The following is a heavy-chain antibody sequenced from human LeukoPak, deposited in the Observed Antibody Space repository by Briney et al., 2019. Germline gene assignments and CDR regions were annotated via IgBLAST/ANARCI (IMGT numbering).Heavy chain of an antibody. J-gene: IGHJ4*02. V-gene: IGHV3-9*01. CDR3: ARDNPVYSSGWYPTPFDY. CDR2: ISWNSGSI. D-gene: IGHD6-19*01. Sequence: PGRSLRLSCAASGFTFDDYAMHWVRQAPGKGLEWVSGISWNSGSIGYADSVKGRFTISRDNAKNSLYLQMNSLRAEDTAVYYCARDNPVYSSGWYPTPFDYWGQGTLVTVSS. CDR1: GFTFDDYA.